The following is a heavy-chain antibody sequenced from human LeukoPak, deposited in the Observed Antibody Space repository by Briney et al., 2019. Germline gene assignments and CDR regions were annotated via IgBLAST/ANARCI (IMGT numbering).Heavy chain of an antibody. CDR3: AKDIGRPGYYYYYGMDV. Sequence: GGSLRLSCAASGFTSDDYAMHWVRQAPGKGLEWVSGISWNSGSIGYADSVKGRFTISRDNAKNSLYLQMNSLRAEDTALYYCAKDIGRPGYYYYYGMDVWGQGTTVTVSS. D-gene: IGHD6-6*01. J-gene: IGHJ6*02. V-gene: IGHV3-9*02. CDR1: GFTSDDYA. CDR2: ISWNSGSI.